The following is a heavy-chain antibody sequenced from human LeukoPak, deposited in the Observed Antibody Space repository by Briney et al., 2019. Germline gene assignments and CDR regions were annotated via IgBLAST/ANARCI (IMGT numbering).Heavy chain of an antibody. CDR2: ISGSGGST. V-gene: IGHV3-23*01. CDR3: AKVFEVRGARRPKDY. D-gene: IGHD3-10*01. Sequence: PGGSLRLSCAASGFTFSSYAMSWVRQAPGKGLEWVSVISGSGGSTYSADSVKGRFTISRDNSKNTLYLQMNSLRIEDTAVYYCAKVFEVRGARRPKDYWGQGTLVIVSS. J-gene: IGHJ4*02. CDR1: GFTFSSYA.